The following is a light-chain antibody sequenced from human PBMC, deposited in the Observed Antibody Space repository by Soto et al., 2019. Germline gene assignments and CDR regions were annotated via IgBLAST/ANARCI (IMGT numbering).Light chain of an antibody. CDR3: AAWDDGLRAVV. Sequence: QSVLTQPPSVSGTPGQRITISCSGSNSNVGSNTVNWYQQLPGAAPKLLMYTDNQRPSMVPDRFSGSKSGTAASLAISGLLSEDEAEYYCAAWDDGLRAVVFGGATKLTVL. V-gene: IGLV1-44*01. CDR2: TDN. J-gene: IGLJ2*01. CDR1: NSNVGSNT.